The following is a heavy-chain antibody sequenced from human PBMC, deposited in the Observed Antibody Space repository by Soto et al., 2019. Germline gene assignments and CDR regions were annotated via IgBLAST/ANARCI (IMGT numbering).Heavy chain of an antibody. V-gene: IGHV3-11*06. CDR3: ARRSPSFDL. CDR1: GFTFSDYY. J-gene: IGHJ2*01. Sequence: GGSLRLSCAASGFTFSDYYMSWIRQAPGRGLEWISYIDGSSSYTNYADSVRGRFTISRDNAKNSLYLQINSLTTEDTAVYYCARRSPSFDLWGRGTLVSVSS. CDR2: IDGSSSYT.